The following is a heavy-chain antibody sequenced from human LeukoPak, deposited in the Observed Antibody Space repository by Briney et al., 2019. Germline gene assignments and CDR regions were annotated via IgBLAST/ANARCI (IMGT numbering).Heavy chain of an antibody. J-gene: IGHJ3*02. CDR1: GGSISSGGYY. Sequence: PSQTLSLTCTVSGGSISSGGYYWSWIRQHPGKGLEWIGYIYSSGSTYYNPSLKSRVTISAATSKSQFSLKLSSVTAVDTAVYYCARDKQGNSYAFDIWGQGTMVTVSS. CDR2: IYSSGST. CDR3: ARDKQGNSYAFDI. V-gene: IGHV4-31*03. D-gene: IGHD6-13*01.